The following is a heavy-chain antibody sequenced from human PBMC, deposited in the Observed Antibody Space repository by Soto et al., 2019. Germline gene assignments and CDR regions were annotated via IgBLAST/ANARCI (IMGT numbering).Heavy chain of an antibody. CDR3: ARGSRGGYYFDY. CDR1: GFTFGSYS. Sequence: EAQLVESGGGLVQPGGSLRLSCAASGFTFGSYSMNWVRQAPGKGLEWVSYITSSSSTIYYADSVKGRFTISRDNAKTSVYLQMNSLRAEDTAVYYCARGSRGGYYFDYWGQGSLITVSS. CDR2: ITSSSSTI. D-gene: IGHD3-16*01. V-gene: IGHV3-48*01. J-gene: IGHJ4*02.